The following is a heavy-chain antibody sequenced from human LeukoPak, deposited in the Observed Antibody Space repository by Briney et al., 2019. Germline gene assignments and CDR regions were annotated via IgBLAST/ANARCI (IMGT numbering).Heavy chain of an antibody. J-gene: IGHJ4*02. V-gene: IGHV3-48*01. Sequence: GGSLRLSCAASEFTFSSYSMNWVRQAPGKGLEWVSYITNSGNSKSYADSVKGRFTISRDNTKNSLYLQMNGLRAEDTAVYYWARDTYDSSVFTWGQGPLVTVSS. CDR1: EFTFSSYS. D-gene: IGHD3-22*01. CDR3: ARDTYDSSVFT. CDR2: ITNSGNSK.